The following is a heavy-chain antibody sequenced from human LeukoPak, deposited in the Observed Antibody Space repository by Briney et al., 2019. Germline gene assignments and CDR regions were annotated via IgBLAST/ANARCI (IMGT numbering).Heavy chain of an antibody. J-gene: IGHJ4*02. CDR1: GFTMSNNY. V-gene: IGHV3-66*01. CDR3: ARYGAMVRGVVR. CDR2: IYSGEST. D-gene: IGHD3-10*01. Sequence: GGSLRLSCAASGFTMSNNYMSWVRQAPGKGPEWVSIIYSGESTYYADSVKGRFTTSRDTSKNTLYLQMNNLRADDTAVYYCARYGAMVRGVVRWGQGTLVTVSS.